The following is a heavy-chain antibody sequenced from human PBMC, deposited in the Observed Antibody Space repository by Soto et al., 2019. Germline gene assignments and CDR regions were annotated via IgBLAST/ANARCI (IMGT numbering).Heavy chain of an antibody. V-gene: IGHV4-39*01. CDR3: ARRSVVVVDAVDY. D-gene: IGHD2-15*01. CDR1: GGSISSSSYY. CDR2: IYYSGST. Sequence: PSETLSLTCTVSGGSISSSSYYWGWIRQPPGKGLEWIGSIYYSGSTYYNPSLKSRVTISVDTSKNQFSLKLSSVTAADTAVYYCARRSVVVVDAVDYWGQGTLVTVYS. J-gene: IGHJ4*02.